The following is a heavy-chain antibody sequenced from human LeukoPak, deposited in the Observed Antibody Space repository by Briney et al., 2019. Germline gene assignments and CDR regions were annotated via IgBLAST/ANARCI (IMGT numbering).Heavy chain of an antibody. D-gene: IGHD6-19*01. J-gene: IGHJ4*02. CDR1: GYMFTDYY. CDR3: ARDLGEIVMAGMFSTQSHFDR. V-gene: IGHV1-2*02. Sequence: ASVKVSCKASGYMFTDYYMHWVRQAPGQGLEWMGWINPKSGGTNYAQKFQGRVTMTRDTSINTGYMDLSGLRSDDTAVYFCARDLGEIVMAGMFSTQSHFDRWGQGTLVTVSS. CDR2: INPKSGGT.